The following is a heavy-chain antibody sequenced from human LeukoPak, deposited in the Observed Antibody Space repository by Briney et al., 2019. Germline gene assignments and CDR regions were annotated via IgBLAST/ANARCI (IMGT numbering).Heavy chain of an antibody. CDR2: IYYSGST. D-gene: IGHD4-17*01. V-gene: IGHV4-30-4*08. CDR1: GGSFSGYY. J-gene: IGHJ4*02. CDR3: ARFYGDLHFDY. Sequence: PSETLSLTCAVYGGSFSGYYWSWIRQPPGKGLEWIGYIYYSGSTYYNPSLKSRVTISVDTSKNQFSLKLSSVTAADTAVYYCARFYGDLHFDYWGQGTLVTVSS.